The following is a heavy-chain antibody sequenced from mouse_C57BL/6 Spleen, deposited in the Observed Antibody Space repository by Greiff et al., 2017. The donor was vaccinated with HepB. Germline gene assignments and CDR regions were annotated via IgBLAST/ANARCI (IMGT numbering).Heavy chain of an antibody. Sequence: QVQLKQPGAELVKPGASVKLSCKASGYTFTSYWMQWVKQRPGQGLEWIGEIDPSDSYTNYNQKFKGKATLTVDTSSSTAYMQLSSLTSEDSAVYYCARKDYDVKYFDYWGQGTTLTVSS. CDR2: IDPSDSYT. V-gene: IGHV1-50*01. D-gene: IGHD2-4*01. J-gene: IGHJ2*01. CDR1: GYTFTSYW. CDR3: ARKDYDVKYFDY.